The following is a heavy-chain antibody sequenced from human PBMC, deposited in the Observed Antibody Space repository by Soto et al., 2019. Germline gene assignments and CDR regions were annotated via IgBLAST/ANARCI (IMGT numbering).Heavy chain of an antibody. J-gene: IGHJ6*02. CDR3: ARVVATVAGPYGMDV. CDR2: ISAYNGNT. CDR1: GYTFTSYV. Sequence: QVKLVQSGAEVKKPGASVKVSCRASGYTFTSYVISWVRQAPAQGLEWMGWISAYNGNTNFAQKLQGRVTMTTDTSTVTAYIGLRSLRSDDTAVYYCARVVATVAGPYGMDVWGQGTTVTVSS. V-gene: IGHV1-18*01. D-gene: IGHD6-19*01.